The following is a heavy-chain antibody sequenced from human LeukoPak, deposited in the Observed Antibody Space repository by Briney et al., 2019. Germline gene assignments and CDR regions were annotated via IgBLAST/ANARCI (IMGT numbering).Heavy chain of an antibody. D-gene: IGHD6-6*01. Sequence: PGRSLRLSCAASGFSFTNYSVHWVRQAPGKGLEWVALISDDGSNKYYADSVKGRFTIFRDNAKNTLYLQMSSLRSEDTAVYYCARTYGSSADAFDIWGQGTMVTVSS. J-gene: IGHJ3*02. CDR3: ARTYGSSADAFDI. CDR1: GFSFTNYS. V-gene: IGHV3-30*04. CDR2: ISDDGSNK.